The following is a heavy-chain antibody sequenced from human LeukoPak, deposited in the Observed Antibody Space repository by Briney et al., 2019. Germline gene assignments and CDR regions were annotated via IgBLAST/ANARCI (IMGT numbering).Heavy chain of an antibody. Sequence: SQTLSLTCAISGDSVSSNSAAWNWIRQSPSRGLEWLGRTYHRSKWYNDYALSVKSRIIINPDTSKNQFSLQLNSLTPEDTAVYYCARGRWDSNNWYVFGYRGQGTLVTVSS. D-gene: IGHD6-13*01. CDR3: ARGRWDSNNWYVFGY. V-gene: IGHV6-1*01. CDR1: GDSVSSNSAA. J-gene: IGHJ4*02. CDR2: TYHRSKWYN.